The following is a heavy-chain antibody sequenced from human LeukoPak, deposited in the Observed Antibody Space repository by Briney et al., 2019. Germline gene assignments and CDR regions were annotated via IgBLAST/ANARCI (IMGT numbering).Heavy chain of an antibody. J-gene: IGHJ4*02. Sequence: PSETLSLTCAVYGGSFSGYYWSWIRQPPGKGLEWIGEINHSGSTNYNPSLKSRVTISVGTSKNQFSLKLSSVTAADTAVYYCARTGSKYYDILTGYPRKYYFDYWGQGTLVTVSS. CDR2: INHSGST. CDR3: ARTGSKYYDILTGYPRKYYFDY. V-gene: IGHV4-34*01. D-gene: IGHD3-9*01. CDR1: GGSFSGYY.